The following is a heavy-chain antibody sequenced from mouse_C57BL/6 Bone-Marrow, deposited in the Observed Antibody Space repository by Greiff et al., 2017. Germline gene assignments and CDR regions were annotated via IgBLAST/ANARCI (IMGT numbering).Heavy chain of an antibody. V-gene: IGHV1-81*01. CDR2: IYPRSGNT. D-gene: IGHD2-4*01. Sequence: VQLQQSGAELARPGASVKLSCKASGYTFTSYGMSWVKQRTGQGLEWIGEIYPRSGNTSSNEKFKGKATLTADKSSSTAYMELRSLTSEDSSVYFCARESNCNDYDGGGYWGQGTTLTVSS. CDR3: ARESNCNDYDGGGY. J-gene: IGHJ2*01. CDR1: GYTFTSYG.